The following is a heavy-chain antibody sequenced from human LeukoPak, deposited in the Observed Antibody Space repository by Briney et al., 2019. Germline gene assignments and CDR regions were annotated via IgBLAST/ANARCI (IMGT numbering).Heavy chain of an antibody. V-gene: IGHV4-59*01. Sequence: SETLSLTCTVSGGSISTYYWSWIRQPPGKGLENIGYIYYTGSTNYNPSLKSRVTISVDTSKNQFSLKLSSVTAADTAVYYCAGVYGGFDYWGQGTLVTVSS. CDR2: IYYTGST. J-gene: IGHJ4*02. CDR3: AGVYGGFDY. CDR1: GGSISTYY. D-gene: IGHD4-23*01.